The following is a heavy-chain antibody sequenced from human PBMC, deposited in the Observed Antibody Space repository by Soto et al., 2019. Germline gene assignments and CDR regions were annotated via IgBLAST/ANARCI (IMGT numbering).Heavy chain of an antibody. CDR3: ARDRVPPTAISPGQDYYGMDV. V-gene: IGHV1-2*04. CDR2: INPNSGGT. D-gene: IGHD2-2*01. CDR1: GYTFTGYY. J-gene: IGHJ6*02. Sequence: ASVKVSCKASGYTFTGYYMHWVRQAPGQGLEWMGWINPNSGGTNYAQKFQGWVTMTRDTSISTAYMELSRLRSDDTAVYYCARDRVPPTAISPGQDYYGMDVWGQGTTVTVSS.